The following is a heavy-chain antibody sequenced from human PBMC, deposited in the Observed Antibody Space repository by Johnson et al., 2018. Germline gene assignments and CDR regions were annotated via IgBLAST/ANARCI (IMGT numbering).Heavy chain of an antibody. Sequence: VQLQESEGGLVQPGGSLRLSCAASGFTFSSYWMHWVRQAPGKGLVWVSRINSDGSSTSYADSVKGRFTISRDNAKNTLYLQMNSLRAEDTAVYYCASPYSTSSGGAFDIWGQGTMVTVSS. CDR1: GFTFSSYW. D-gene: IGHD6-6*01. CDR3: ASPYSTSSGGAFDI. V-gene: IGHV3-74*01. J-gene: IGHJ3*02. CDR2: INSDGSST.